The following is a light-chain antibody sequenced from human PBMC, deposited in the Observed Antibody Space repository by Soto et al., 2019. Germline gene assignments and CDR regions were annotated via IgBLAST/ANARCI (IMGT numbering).Light chain of an antibody. CDR3: HSRA. CDR1: QTISRW. V-gene: IGKV1-5*01. J-gene: IGKJ5*01. Sequence: IQLTHTPSTLSASVGDEVTITCRASQTISRWLAWYQQKPGRAPKLLIYDASTLESGVPSRFSGSGSETEFSLTISRLQPDDFATYFCHSRAFGQGTRPEIK. CDR2: DAS.